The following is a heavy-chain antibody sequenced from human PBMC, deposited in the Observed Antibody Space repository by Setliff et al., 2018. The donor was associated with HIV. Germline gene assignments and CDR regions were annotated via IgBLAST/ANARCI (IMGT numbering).Heavy chain of an antibody. CDR1: GGSISSHY. CDR3: ARGPVYSSTIDY. CDR2: IYYSGST. Sequence: SETLSLTCTVSGGSISSHYWSWIRQPPGKGLEWIGYIYYSGSTNYNPSLKSRVTISVDTSKRQFSLKLSSVTAADTAVFYCARGPVYSSTIDYWGQGTLVTVSS. V-gene: IGHV4-59*11. J-gene: IGHJ4*02. D-gene: IGHD6-13*01.